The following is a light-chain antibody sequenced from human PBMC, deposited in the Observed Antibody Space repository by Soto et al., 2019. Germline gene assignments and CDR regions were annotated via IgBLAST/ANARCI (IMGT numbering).Light chain of an antibody. J-gene: IGKJ5*01. V-gene: IGKV3-20*01. Sequence: EIVLTQSPGTLSLSPGERATLSCRASQSVSSSYLAWYQQKPGQAPRLLIYGASSSATGIPDRFSGSWSGTDFTLTISRLEPEDFAVYYCHQYGSSPQTFGQGTRLEIK. CDR3: HQYGSSPQT. CDR2: GAS. CDR1: QSVSSSY.